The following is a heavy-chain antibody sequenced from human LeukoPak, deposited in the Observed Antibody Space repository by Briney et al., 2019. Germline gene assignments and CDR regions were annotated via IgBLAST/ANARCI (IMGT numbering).Heavy chain of an antibody. CDR2: MSDSGSI. J-gene: IGHJ3*02. Sequence: SETLSLTCTVSGGSISSSHWTWIRQSPGKGLEWIGHMSDSGSINYNPSLKSRVTISVDTSKNQFSLKLSSVTAADTAVYYCARDREFCSTTCCSNHAFDIWGQGTMVTVSS. CDR1: GGSISSSH. V-gene: IGHV4-59*01. CDR3: ARDREFCSTTCCSNHAFDI. D-gene: IGHD2-2*01.